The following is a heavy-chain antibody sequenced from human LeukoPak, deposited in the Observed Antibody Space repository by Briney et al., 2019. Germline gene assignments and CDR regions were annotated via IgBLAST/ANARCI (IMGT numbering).Heavy chain of an antibody. CDR3: ASTTIIAAAGTEYYYGMDV. V-gene: IGHV3-74*01. D-gene: IGHD6-13*01. CDR1: GFTFSNYL. J-gene: IGHJ6*02. CDR2: ISTDGSFT. Sequence: GGSLRLSCAASGFTFSNYLMHWVRQTPGKGLVWLSRISTDGSFTNYADSVKGRFSISRDNSKNTLYLQMNSLRAEDTAVYYCASTTIIAAAGTEYYYGMDVWGQGTTVTVSS.